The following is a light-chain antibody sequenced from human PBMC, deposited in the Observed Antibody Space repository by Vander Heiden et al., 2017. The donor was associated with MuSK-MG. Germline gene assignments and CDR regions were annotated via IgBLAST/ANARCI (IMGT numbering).Light chain of an antibody. J-gene: IGKJ5*01. V-gene: IGKV1-33*01. CDR3: QQDENLPFT. Sequence: DIQMTQSPSSLSASVGDRVTITCQASQDINTDLTWYQQKPGKAPKLLIYDASHLESGVPSRFSGSGAGTEFTFTISRLHPEDIASYYCQQDENLPFTFGQGTLMAIK. CDR2: DAS. CDR1: QDINTD.